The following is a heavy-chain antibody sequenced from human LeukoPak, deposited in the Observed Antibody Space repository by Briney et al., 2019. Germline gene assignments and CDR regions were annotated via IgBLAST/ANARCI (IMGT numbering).Heavy chain of an antibody. CDR2: VSYSGGT. CDR3: ARLSTYYDFWSPLDY. Sequence: SETLSLTRTVSGVSVRSHYWSWIRQPPGEGLEWIGYVSYSGGTNYNPSLKSRVTISLDTSKDQFSLRLNSVTAADTAVYFCARLSTYYDFWSPLDYWGQGTLVTVSS. V-gene: IGHV4-59*02. J-gene: IGHJ4*02. CDR1: GVSVRSHY. D-gene: IGHD3-3*01.